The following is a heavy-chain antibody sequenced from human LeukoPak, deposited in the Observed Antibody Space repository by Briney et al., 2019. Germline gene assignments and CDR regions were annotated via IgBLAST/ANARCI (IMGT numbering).Heavy chain of an antibody. V-gene: IGHV3-30-3*01. CDR2: ISYDGSNK. Sequence: PGGSLRLSCAASGFTFSSYAMHWVRQAPGKGLEWVAVISYDGSNKYYADSVKGRFTISRDNSKNTLYLQMNSLRAEDTAVYYCARDAPPSGYWGQGTLVTVSS. CDR1: GFTFSSYA. D-gene: IGHD3-10*01. J-gene: IGHJ4*02. CDR3: ARDAPPSGY.